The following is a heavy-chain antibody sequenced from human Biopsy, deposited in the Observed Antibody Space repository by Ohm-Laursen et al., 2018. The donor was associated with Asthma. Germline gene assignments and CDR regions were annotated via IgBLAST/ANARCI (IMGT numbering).Heavy chain of an antibody. V-gene: IGHV1-69*13. CDR2: INSVFGTT. J-gene: IGHJ4*02. CDR1: GGTFNTYV. Sequence: SVKVSCNSLGGTFNTYVIGWVRQAPGQGLEWMGGINSVFGTTTYPQKFQDRVTITADDSTSTVYMELSSLRSADTAVYYCARKAGSCISRTCYSLDFWGQGTLVTVSS. D-gene: IGHD2-2*01. CDR3: ARKAGSCISRTCYSLDF.